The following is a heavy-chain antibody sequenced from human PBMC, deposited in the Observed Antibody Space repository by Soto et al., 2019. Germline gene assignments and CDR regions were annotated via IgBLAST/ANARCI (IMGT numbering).Heavy chain of an antibody. CDR1: GFTFSKYA. CDR3: TEGAAGRAYFGSGTSNYYKDV. J-gene: IGHJ6*03. CDR2: ISGSGGHS. V-gene: IGHV3-23*01. D-gene: IGHD3-10*01. Sequence: DVQLLESGGELVQPGGSLRLSCAASGFTFSKYAMNWVRQAPGKGLEWVSAISGSGGHSYYADSVKGRFTISRDNSKNTVSLGMNGLRGEDTAVYYCTEGAAGRAYFGSGTSNYYKDVWGKGTTVTVSS.